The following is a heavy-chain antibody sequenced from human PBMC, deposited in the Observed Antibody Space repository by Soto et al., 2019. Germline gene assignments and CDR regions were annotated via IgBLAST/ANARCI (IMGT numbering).Heavy chain of an antibody. CDR1: GGTFSSYT. J-gene: IGHJ4*02. Sequence: QVPLVQSGAEVKKPGSSVKVSCKASGGTFSSYTISWVRQAPGQGLEWMGRIIPILGIANYAQKFQGRVTITADKSTSPAYMELSSLRSEDTAAYYCARGWAYCSSTSCLLDYWGQGTLVTLSS. D-gene: IGHD2-2*01. CDR3: ARGWAYCSSTSCLLDY. V-gene: IGHV1-69*02. CDR2: IIPILGIA.